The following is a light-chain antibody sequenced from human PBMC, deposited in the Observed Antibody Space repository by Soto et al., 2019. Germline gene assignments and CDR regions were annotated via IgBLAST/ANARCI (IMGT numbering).Light chain of an antibody. CDR1: QSISAL. CDR2: DAS. CDR3: QQYSSYRT. Sequence: DIQMTQSPSTLSASVGDRVTITCRASQSISALLAWYQQKPGKAPKLLIYDASSLESGVPSRFSGSGSGTEFSLTISSLQPDDFATYSCQQYSSYRTFGQGTKVDIK. J-gene: IGKJ1*01. V-gene: IGKV1-5*01.